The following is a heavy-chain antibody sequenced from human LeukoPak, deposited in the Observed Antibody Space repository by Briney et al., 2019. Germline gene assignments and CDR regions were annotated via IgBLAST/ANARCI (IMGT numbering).Heavy chain of an antibody. Sequence: KPSETLSLTCTVSGGSISSSSYYWGWIRQPPGKGLEWIGRIYTSGSTNYNPSLKSRVTMSVDTSKNQFSLKLSSVTAADTAVYYCARELTGSGDKIYYYYYMDVWGKGTTVTISS. CDR2: IYTSGST. D-gene: IGHD3-10*01. CDR1: GGSISSSSYY. J-gene: IGHJ6*03. V-gene: IGHV4-39*07. CDR3: ARELTGSGDKIYYYYYMDV.